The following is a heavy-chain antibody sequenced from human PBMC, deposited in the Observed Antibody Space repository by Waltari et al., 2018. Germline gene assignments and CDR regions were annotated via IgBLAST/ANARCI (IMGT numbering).Heavy chain of an antibody. Sequence: EVQLVQSGAEVKKPGATVKISCKASGYSFIDPFMHWVQQAPGKGLEWVGRIDPEDGETVYAEKFQGRVTITADTSTDTSYLELSSLRSDDTAVYYCAPLPGGSGQTFDYWGQGTLLTVSS. CDR2: IDPEDGET. D-gene: IGHD3-10*01. J-gene: IGHJ4*02. CDR1: GYSFIDPF. CDR3: APLPGGSGQTFDY. V-gene: IGHV1-69-2*01.